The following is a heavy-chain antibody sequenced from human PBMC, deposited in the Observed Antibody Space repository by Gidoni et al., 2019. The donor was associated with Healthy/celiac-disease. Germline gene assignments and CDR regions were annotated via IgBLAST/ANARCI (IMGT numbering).Heavy chain of an antibody. CDR1: GFPFDDYA. CDR2: ISWNSGSI. Sequence: EVQLVESGGGLVQPGRSLRLSCAASGFPFDDYAMHWVRQAPGKGLEWVSGISWNSGSIGYADSVKGRFTISRDNAKNSLYLQMNSLRAEDTALYYCAKDMGYDILTGCDYWGQGTLVTVSS. J-gene: IGHJ4*02. D-gene: IGHD3-9*01. V-gene: IGHV3-9*01. CDR3: AKDMGYDILTGCDY.